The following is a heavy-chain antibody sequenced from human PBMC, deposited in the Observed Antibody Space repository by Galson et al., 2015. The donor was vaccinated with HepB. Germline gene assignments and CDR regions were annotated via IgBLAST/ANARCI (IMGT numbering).Heavy chain of an antibody. CDR2: IYYSGST. CDR1: GGSISSSSYY. Sequence: ETLSLTCTVSGGSISSSSYYWGWIRQPPGKGLEWIGSIYYSGSTYYNPSLKSRVTISVDTSKNQFSLKLSSVTAADTAVYYCASDRAGNGDYNYWGQGTLVTVSS. V-gene: IGHV4-39*07. D-gene: IGHD4-17*01. J-gene: IGHJ4*02. CDR3: ASDRAGNGDYNY.